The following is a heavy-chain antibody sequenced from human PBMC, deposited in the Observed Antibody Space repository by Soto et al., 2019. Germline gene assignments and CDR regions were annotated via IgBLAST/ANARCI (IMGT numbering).Heavy chain of an antibody. CDR1: GYTFTGYY. CDR3: ARGRKAAAGTPTKATLRFYYGMDV. V-gene: IGHV1-2*02. J-gene: IGHJ6*02. CDR2: INPNSGGT. Sequence: ASVKVSCKASGYTFTGYYMHWVRQAPGQGLEWMGWINPNSGGTNYAQKFQGRVTMTRDTSSSTAYMELSRLRSGDTAVYYCARGRKAAAGTPTKATLRFYYGMDVWGQGTTVTVSS. D-gene: IGHD6-13*01.